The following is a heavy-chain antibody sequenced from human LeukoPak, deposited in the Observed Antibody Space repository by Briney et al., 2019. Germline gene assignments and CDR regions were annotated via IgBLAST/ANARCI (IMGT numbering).Heavy chain of an antibody. J-gene: IGHJ3*02. D-gene: IGHD3-16*01. V-gene: IGHV3-30*18. Sequence: GGSLRLSCAASGFTFSSYGMHWVRQAPGKGLEWVAVISYDGSNKYYADSVKGRFTISRDNSKNTLYLQMNSLRPEDTAVYYCTKGQLWASGRAFDIWGQGTMVTVSS. CDR3: TKGQLWASGRAFDI. CDR2: ISYDGSNK. CDR1: GFTFSSYG.